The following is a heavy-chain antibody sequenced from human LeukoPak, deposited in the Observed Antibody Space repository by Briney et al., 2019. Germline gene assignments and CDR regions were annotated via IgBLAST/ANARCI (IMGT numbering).Heavy chain of an antibody. CDR1: GYSSTNYG. D-gene: IGHD3-10*01. CDR3: ARFRAGVGEPYGDY. V-gene: IGHV1-18*01. Sequence: RGASVKVSCKASGYSSTNYGISWVRQAPGQGLEWMGWISAYNGNTNYAQKLQGRVTMTTDTSTSTAYMELRSLTSDDTAVYYCARFRAGVGEPYGDYWGQGTLVTVSS. CDR2: ISAYNGNT. J-gene: IGHJ4*02.